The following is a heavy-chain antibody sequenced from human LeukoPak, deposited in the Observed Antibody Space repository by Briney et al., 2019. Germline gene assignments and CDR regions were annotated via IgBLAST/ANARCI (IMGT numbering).Heavy chain of an antibody. Sequence: GRSLRLSCAASGFTFSSYSMKWVGQAAGKGLEGVSSISSSSSYIYYADSVKGRFTISRDNAKNSLYLHMNSLRAEDTAVYYCARDPLTTYYYDSSGNHADWFDPWGRGTLVTVSS. CDR2: ISSSSSYI. J-gene: IGHJ5*02. CDR3: ARDPLTTYYYDSSGNHADWFDP. V-gene: IGHV3-21*01. D-gene: IGHD3-22*01. CDR1: GFTFSSYS.